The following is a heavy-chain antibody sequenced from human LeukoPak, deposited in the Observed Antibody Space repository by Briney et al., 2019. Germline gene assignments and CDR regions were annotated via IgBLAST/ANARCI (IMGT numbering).Heavy chain of an antibody. CDR2: IIPIFGTA. Sequence: ASVKVSCKASGGTFSSYAISWVRQAPGQGLEWMGGIIPIFGTANYAQKFQGRVTITEDESTSTAYMELSSLRSEDMAVYYCARPFTYYYDSSGSLDYWGQGTLVTVSS. J-gene: IGHJ4*02. D-gene: IGHD3-22*01. CDR3: ARPFTYYYDSSGSLDY. V-gene: IGHV1-69*13. CDR1: GGTFSSYA.